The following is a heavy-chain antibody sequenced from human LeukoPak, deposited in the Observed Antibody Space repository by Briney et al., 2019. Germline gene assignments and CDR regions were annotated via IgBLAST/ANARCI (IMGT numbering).Heavy chain of an antibody. D-gene: IGHD2-15*01. J-gene: IGHJ3*02. CDR2: ILYDESEN. V-gene: IGHV3-33*01. CDR3: ARDALGARGIGGGLDI. CDR1: GFTFSHYT. Sequence: PGGSLRLSCAPSGFTFSHYTVHGVREAPRKGREWGANILYDESENYYADSVNGRFSISRDNSTNTLYLQMSSLRDEDTAVYYCARDALGARGIGGGLDIWGQGTVVTVSS.